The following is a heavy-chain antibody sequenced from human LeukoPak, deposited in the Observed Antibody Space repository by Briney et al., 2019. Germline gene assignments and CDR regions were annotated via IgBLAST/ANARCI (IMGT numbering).Heavy chain of an antibody. CDR3: AKDVLYSSSTDRWACDY. CDR2: IGGTGHFT. CDR1: GFTFSNYA. J-gene: IGHJ4*02. V-gene: IGHV3-23*01. D-gene: IGHD6-6*01. Sequence: GGSLRLSCAAPGFTFSNYAMSWVRQAPGKGLEWVSGIGGTGHFTYYADSVKGRFTVSRDNSKNTLYLQMNTLKAEDTAVYYCAKDVLYSSSTDRWACDYWGQGTLVTVSS.